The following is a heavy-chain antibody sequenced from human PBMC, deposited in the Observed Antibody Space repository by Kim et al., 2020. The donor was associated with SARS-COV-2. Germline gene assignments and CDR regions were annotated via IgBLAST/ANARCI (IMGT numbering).Heavy chain of an antibody. V-gene: IGHV4-34*01. CDR1: GGSFSGYY. CDR2: INHSGST. D-gene: IGHD3-22*01. J-gene: IGHJ5*02. CDR3: ARVSRYYYDSSGYRNWFDP. Sequence: SETLSLTCAVYGGSFSGYYWSWIRQPPGKWLEWIGEINHSGSTNYNPSLKSRVTISVETSKNQFSLKLRSVTAADTAVYYCARVSRYYYDSSGYRNWFDPWGQGTLVTVSS.